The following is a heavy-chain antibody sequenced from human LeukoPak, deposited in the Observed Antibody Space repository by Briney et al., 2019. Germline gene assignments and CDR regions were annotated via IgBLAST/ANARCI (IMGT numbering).Heavy chain of an antibody. Sequence: SETLSLTCTVSGGSISSSSYYWGWIRQPPGKGLEWIGEINHSGSTNYNPSLKSRVTISVDTSKNQFSLKLSSVTAADTAVYYCARGRRYNWNYFDYWGQGTLVTVSS. CDR1: GGSISSSSYY. CDR2: INHSGST. V-gene: IGHV4-39*07. D-gene: IGHD1-20*01. CDR3: ARGRRYNWNYFDY. J-gene: IGHJ4*02.